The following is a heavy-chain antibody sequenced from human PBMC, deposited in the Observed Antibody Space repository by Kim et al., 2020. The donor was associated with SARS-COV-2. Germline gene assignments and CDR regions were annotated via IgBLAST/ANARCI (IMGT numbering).Heavy chain of an antibody. D-gene: IGHD6-19*01. CDR3: AKYELSGGWPIGMDV. V-gene: IGHV1-69*13. Sequence: SVKVSCKASGGTFSSYAISWVRQAPGQGLEWMGGIIPIFGTANYAQKFQGRVTITADESTSTAYMVLSSLRSEDTAVYYCAKYELSGGWPIGMDVWGQGTPVTVSS. CDR1: GGTFSSYA. CDR2: IIPIFGTA. J-gene: IGHJ6*02.